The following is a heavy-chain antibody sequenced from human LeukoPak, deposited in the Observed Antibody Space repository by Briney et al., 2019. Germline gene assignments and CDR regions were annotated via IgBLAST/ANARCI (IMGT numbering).Heavy chain of an antibody. CDR1: GFTFRSSW. Sequence: GGSLRLPCAASGFTFRSSWMNWFRQSSGKGLEWVANINQDGSEKYYVDSVKGRFTISRDNAKNSLYLQINSLRAEDTAVYYCASGLYWGQGTLVTVSS. CDR2: INQDGSEK. V-gene: IGHV3-7*01. CDR3: ASGLY. J-gene: IGHJ4*02.